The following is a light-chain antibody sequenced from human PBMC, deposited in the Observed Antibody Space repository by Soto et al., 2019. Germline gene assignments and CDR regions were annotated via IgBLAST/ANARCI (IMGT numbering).Light chain of an antibody. Sequence: QSVLTQPASVSGSPGQSITISCTGSTSDIGGYEYVSWYQQYPGKAPRLIIYAVHSRPSGVSNRFSGSKSGNTASLTISGLQAEDEADYHCRYYPPSSTYVFGAGTKLTVL. J-gene: IGLJ1*01. CDR1: TSDIGGYEY. CDR3: RYYPPSSTYV. V-gene: IGLV2-14*03. CDR2: AVH.